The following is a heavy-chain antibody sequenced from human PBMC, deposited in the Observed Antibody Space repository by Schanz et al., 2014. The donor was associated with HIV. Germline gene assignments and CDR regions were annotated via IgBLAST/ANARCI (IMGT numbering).Heavy chain of an antibody. CDR3: ALSRPSGYGGSWYFDL. CDR1: GFTFSSYA. D-gene: IGHD2-15*01. J-gene: IGHJ2*01. V-gene: IGHV3-23*01. CDR2: ISGSSIT. Sequence: EVQLLESGGGLVQPGGPLRLSCAASGFTFSSYAMSWVRQAPGKGLEWVSAISGSSITYSADSVKGRFTISRDNSKNTLYLQMNSLRAEDTAVYYCALSRPSGYGGSWYFDLWGRGTLVAVSS.